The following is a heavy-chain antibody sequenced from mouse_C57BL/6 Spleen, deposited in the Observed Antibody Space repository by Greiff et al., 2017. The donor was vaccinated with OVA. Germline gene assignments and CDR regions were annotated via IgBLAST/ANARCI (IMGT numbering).Heavy chain of an antibody. CDR1: GFTFSDYG. D-gene: IGHD1-1*01. CDR2: ISSGSSTI. Sequence: EVHLVESGGGLVKPGGSLKLSCAASGFTFSDYGMHWVRQAPEKGLEWVAYISSGSSTIYYADTVKGRFTISRDNAKNTLFLQMTSLRSEDTAMYYCARNYYGSSYSAWFAYWGQGTLVTVSA. V-gene: IGHV5-17*01. J-gene: IGHJ3*01. CDR3: ARNYYGSSYSAWFAY.